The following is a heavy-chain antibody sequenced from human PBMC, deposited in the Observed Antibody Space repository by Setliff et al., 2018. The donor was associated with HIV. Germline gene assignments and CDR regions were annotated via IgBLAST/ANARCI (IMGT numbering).Heavy chain of an antibody. V-gene: IGHV3-15*07. CDR3: AREKGCNGGTCGKAFDI. CDR1: DFTLNSAR. CDR2: IKTRAEGDIT. D-gene: IGHD2-15*01. Sequence: GGSLRLSCAASDFTLNSARMNWVRQVPGKGLQWVGRIKTRAEGDITDYAALVMCLFSNSRDDFGDVVYLHLSSLRVEDSAINYCAREKGCNGGTCGKAFDIWGQGTMVTVSS. J-gene: IGHJ3*02.